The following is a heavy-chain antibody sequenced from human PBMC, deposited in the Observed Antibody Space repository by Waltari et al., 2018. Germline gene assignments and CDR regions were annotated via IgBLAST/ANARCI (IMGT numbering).Heavy chain of an antibody. CDR1: EFNIYNNY. J-gene: IGHJ4*02. D-gene: IGHD5-12*01. V-gene: IGHV3-53*01. Sequence: EVQLVESGGGLIQPGGSLRLSCVASEFNIYNNYMSWVRQAPGKWLEWVSVIYAGSGGTFYTESVKGRFIISRDNSKNTLYLDLNSLTAEDTAVYYCARAGLGSPLQWLQLLDSWGRGTLVTVSS. CDR3: ARAGLGSPLQWLQLLDS. CDR2: IYAGSGGT.